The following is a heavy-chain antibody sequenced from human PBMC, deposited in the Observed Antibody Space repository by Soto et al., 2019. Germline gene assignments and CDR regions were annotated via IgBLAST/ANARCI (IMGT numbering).Heavy chain of an antibody. CDR2: ISGSGGST. J-gene: IGHJ6*02. CDR3: AKGSYQFSDYGIDA. CDR1: GFTFSSYA. D-gene: IGHD2-2*01. Sequence: GGSLRLSCAASGFTFSSYAMNWVRQAPGKGLEWVSAISGSGGSTYYADSVKGRFTISRDNSKNTPYLQMNSLRVEDPAVSFLAKGSYQFSDYGIDAWGQGTMVTVSS. V-gene: IGHV3-23*01.